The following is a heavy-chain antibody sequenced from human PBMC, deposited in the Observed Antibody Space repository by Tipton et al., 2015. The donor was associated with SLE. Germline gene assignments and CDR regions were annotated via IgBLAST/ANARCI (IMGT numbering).Heavy chain of an antibody. CDR2: IYHSVST. V-gene: IGHV4-38-2*02. Sequence: LRLSCAVSGYSISSGYYWGWIRQPPGKGLEWIGSIYHSVSTYYNPSLKSRVTISVDTSKNQFSLKLSSVTAADTAVYYCARDSSGRYHFDYWGQGTLVTVSS. D-gene: IGHD6-19*01. J-gene: IGHJ4*02. CDR1: GYSISSGYY. CDR3: ARDSSGRYHFDY.